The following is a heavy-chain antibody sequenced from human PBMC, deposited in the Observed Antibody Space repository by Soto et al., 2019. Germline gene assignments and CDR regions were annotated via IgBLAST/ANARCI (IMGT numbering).Heavy chain of an antibody. CDR2: IIPIFGTA. D-gene: IGHD3-22*01. V-gene: IGHV1-69*13. Sequence: GXSVKVSWKASGGAFSSDAISWVRQAPGQGLEWMGGIIPIFGTANYAQKFQGRVTITADESTSTAYMELSSLRSEDTAVYYCARAGHYDSSGLIMDVWGQGTTVTVS. CDR1: GGAFSSDA. J-gene: IGHJ6*02. CDR3: ARAGHYDSSGLIMDV.